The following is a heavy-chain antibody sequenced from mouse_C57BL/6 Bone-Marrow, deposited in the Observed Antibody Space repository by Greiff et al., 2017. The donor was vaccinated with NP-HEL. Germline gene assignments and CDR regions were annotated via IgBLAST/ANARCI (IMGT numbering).Heavy chain of an antibody. J-gene: IGHJ2*01. Sequence: EVQLQESGGGLVQPGGSRKLSCAASGFTFSSFGMHWVRQAPEKGLEWVAYISSGSSTIYYADTVKGRFTISRDNPKNTLFLQMTSLRSEDTAMYYCARSYYGNLDYWGQGTTLTVSS. D-gene: IGHD2-10*01. CDR3: ARSYYGNLDY. CDR2: ISSGSSTI. CDR1: GFTFSSFG. V-gene: IGHV5-17*02.